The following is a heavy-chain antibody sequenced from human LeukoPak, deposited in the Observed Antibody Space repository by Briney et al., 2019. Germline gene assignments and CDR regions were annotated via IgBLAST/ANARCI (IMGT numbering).Heavy chain of an antibody. CDR3: ANLGHSGHDDEGSDY. Sequence: GGPLRLSCAASGFTFSSDGMHWVRQAPGKGLEWVAVISNDGSKTYYGDSVKGRFTISRDNSKNTLYLQMNKLRAEDTAVYYCANLGHSGHDDEGSDYWGQGALVTVSS. D-gene: IGHD5-12*01. CDR2: ISNDGSKT. V-gene: IGHV3-30*18. J-gene: IGHJ4*02. CDR1: GFTFSSDG.